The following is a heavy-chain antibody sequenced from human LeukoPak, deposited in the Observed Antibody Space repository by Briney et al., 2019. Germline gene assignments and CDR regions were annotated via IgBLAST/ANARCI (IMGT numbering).Heavy chain of an antibody. Sequence: GGPLRLPCEASGFTFRRYSFNWVGQALGKGMEWVACISRGSDTILYADSVKDGDTTSREDATNSLYLQMNSLRAQETRVYYCARERCGGYDLSYWGQGTLVSVSS. CDR1: GFTFRRYS. V-gene: IGHV3-48*04. D-gene: IGHD5-12*01. J-gene: IGHJ4*02. CDR2: ISRGSDTI. CDR3: ARERCGGYDLSY.